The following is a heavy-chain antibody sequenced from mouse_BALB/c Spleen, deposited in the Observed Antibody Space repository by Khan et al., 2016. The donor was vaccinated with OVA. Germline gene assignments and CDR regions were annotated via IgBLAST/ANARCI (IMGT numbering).Heavy chain of an antibody. Sequence: DLVKPGASVKLSCKASGYTFTSYWINWIKQRPGQGLEWIGRVSPGSGSPYYNEIFKGKATVTVDKYSSTAYIQLNSLSSEDSAVLFCPRPIYYGNSLDAKDYWVQVTSVTVS. D-gene: IGHD1-1*01. CDR3: PRPIYYGNSLDAKDY. J-gene: IGHJ4*01. CDR2: VSPGSGSP. V-gene: IGHV1S41*01. CDR1: GYTFTSYW.